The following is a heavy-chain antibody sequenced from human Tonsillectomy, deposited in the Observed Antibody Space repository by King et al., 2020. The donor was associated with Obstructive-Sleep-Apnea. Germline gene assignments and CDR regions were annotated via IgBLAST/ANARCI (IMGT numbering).Heavy chain of an antibody. CDR1: GFTFSTYS. CDR2: ITSSSSYI. V-gene: IGHV3-21*01. CDR3: AREDRASHELLSVYYYGMDV. J-gene: IGHJ6*02. D-gene: IGHD1-26*01. Sequence: EVQLVESGGGLVKPGGSLRLSCAGSGFTFSTYSMNWVRQAPGKGLEWVSSITSSSSYIYYADSVKGRFTISRDNAKNSLYLQMNSLRAEDTAVYYCAREDRASHELLSVYYYGMDVWGQGTTVTVSS.